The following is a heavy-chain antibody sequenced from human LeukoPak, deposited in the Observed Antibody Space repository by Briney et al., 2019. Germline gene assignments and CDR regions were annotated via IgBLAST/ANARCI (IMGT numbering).Heavy chain of an antibody. CDR3: ARVRVTTGTYYYYYYIDV. Sequence: SVKVSCKASGGTFSSYAISWVRQAPGQGLEWMGGIIPIFGTANYAQKFQGRVTITTDESTSTAYMELSSLRSEDTAVYYCARVRVTTGTYYYYYYIDVWGKGTTVTVSS. CDR1: GGTFSSYA. V-gene: IGHV1-69*05. D-gene: IGHD4-11*01. CDR2: IIPIFGTA. J-gene: IGHJ6*03.